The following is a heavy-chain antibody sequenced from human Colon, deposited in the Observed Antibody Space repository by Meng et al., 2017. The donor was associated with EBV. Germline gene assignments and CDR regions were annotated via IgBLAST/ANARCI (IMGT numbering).Heavy chain of an antibody. J-gene: IGHJ4*02. CDR3: VRKFSGELLFDY. CDR1: GFTFSSYA. Sequence: LEAGGPLVRPGGSLRLSFAASGFTFSSYAMNWVRQAPGKGLQWLSGIGGSGFNTYYAGSVKGRFTISRDNSKDTLYLQMNNLSAEDTAIYYCVRKFSGELLFDYWGQGTLVTVSS. CDR2: IGGSGFNT. V-gene: IGHV3-23*01. D-gene: IGHD4-23*01.